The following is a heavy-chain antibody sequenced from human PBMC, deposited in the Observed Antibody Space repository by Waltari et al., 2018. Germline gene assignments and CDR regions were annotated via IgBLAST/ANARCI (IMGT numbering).Heavy chain of an antibody. V-gene: IGHV4-34*01. D-gene: IGHD6-6*01. CDR1: GGSFSGYY. J-gene: IGHJ4*02. CDR3: AIDRSSSSEVDY. CDR2: INQRGST. Sequence: QVQLQQWGAGLLKPSETLSLTCAVYGGSFSGYYWSWIRQPPGKGLEWIGEINQRGSTNYNPSLKSRGTISVETAKNQFSLKLSSVTAADTGVYYCAIDRSSSSEVDYWGQGTLVTVSS.